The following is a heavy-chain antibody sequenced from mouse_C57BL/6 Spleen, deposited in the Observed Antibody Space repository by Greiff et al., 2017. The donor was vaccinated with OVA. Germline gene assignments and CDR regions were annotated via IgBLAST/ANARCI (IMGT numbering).Heavy chain of an antibody. J-gene: IGHJ3*01. Sequence: QVQLKESGAELVRPGASVTLSCKASGYTFTDYEMHWVKQTPVHGLEWIGAIDPETGGTAYNQKFKGKAILTADKSSSTAYMELRSLTSEDSAVYYCRRRRLWAYWGQGTLVTVSA. D-gene: IGHD1-1*02. V-gene: IGHV1-15*01. CDR1: GYTFTDYE. CDR2: IDPETGGT. CDR3: RRRRLWAY.